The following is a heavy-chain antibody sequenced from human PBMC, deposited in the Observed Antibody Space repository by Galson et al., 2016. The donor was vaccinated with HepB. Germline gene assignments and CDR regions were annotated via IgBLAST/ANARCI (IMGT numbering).Heavy chain of an antibody. J-gene: IGHJ3*02. V-gene: IGHV4-34*01. Sequence: ETLSLTCAVYGESFSGSYWTWIRQPPGKGLEWIGDINDSGSTNCNSSLKSRVTMSVDTSKNQFSLKLRSVTAADTAVYYCARALAYFEWSDAFDIWGQGTMVIVSS. CDR1: GESFSGSY. CDR2: INDSGST. CDR3: ARALAYFEWSDAFDI. D-gene: IGHD3-9*01.